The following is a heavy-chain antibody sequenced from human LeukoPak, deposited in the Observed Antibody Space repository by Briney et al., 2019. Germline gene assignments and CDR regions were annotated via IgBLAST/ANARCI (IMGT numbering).Heavy chain of an antibody. Sequence: PETLSLTCTVSGGSISSYYWSWIRQPPGKGLEWIGYIYYSGSTNYNPSLKSRVTISVDTSKNQFSLKLSSVTAADTAVYYCARDYLAAAGRWFDPWGQGTLVTVSS. CDR3: ARDYLAAAGRWFDP. J-gene: IGHJ5*02. CDR2: IYYSGST. CDR1: GGSISSYY. D-gene: IGHD6-13*01. V-gene: IGHV4-59*01.